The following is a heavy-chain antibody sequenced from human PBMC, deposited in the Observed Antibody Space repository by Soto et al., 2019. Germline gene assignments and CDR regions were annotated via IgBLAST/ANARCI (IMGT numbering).Heavy chain of an antibody. V-gene: IGHV1-18*01. D-gene: IGHD2-2*02. Sequence: QVQLVQSGAEMKKPGASVKVSCKASGYTFSTYGITWVRQAPGQGLDWMGWINPFKGDTNSAAMFQDRVTMTTDTSTRTAYMELRSLRSDDTAVYYCARVKVPAAILGAFDLWGQGTLVTVSS. J-gene: IGHJ3*01. CDR3: ARVKVPAAILGAFDL. CDR2: INPFKGDT. CDR1: GYTFSTYG.